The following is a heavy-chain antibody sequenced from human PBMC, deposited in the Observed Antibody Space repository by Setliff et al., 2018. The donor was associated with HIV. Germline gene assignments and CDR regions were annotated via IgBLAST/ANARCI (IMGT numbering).Heavy chain of an antibody. D-gene: IGHD5-18*01. Sequence: PSETLSLTCTVSGGSISSPTYYWGWIRQPPGKGLEWIGTIYYSGSTYYNPSLKSRLTLSVDTSKNQFSLKLSSVTAADTAVYYCARRDGYSYGFYFDYWGQGTLVTVSS. CDR2: IYYSGST. CDR3: ARRDGYSYGFYFDY. CDR1: GGSISSPTYY. V-gene: IGHV4-39*01. J-gene: IGHJ4*02.